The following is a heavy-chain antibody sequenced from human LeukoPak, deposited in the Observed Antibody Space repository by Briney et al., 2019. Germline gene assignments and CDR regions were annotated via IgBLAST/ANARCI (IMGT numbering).Heavy chain of an antibody. CDR3: ARGGGYSGRDNWFDP. CDR1: GYTFTGYY. CDR2: INPNSGGT. V-gene: IGHV1-2*02. Sequence: ASVKVSCKASGYTFTGYYMHWVRQAPGQGLEWMGWINPNSGGTNYAQKFQGRVTMTRDTSISTAYMELSRLRSDDTAVYYCARGGGYSGRDNWFDPWGQGTLVTVSS. J-gene: IGHJ5*02. D-gene: IGHD1-26*01.